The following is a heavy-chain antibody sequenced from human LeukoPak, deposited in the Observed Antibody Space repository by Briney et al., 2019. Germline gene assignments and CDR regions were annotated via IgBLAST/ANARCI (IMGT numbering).Heavy chain of an antibody. CDR3: ASNYDYVWGSYLPAYYFDY. CDR2: ISFDGKSK. Sequence: GGSLRLSCAASGFTFSSHGMHWVRQAPGKGLEWVTVISFDGKSKFYVDSVKGRFTISRDNSKNTLYLQMNSLRAEDTAVYYCASNYDYVWGSYLPAYYFDYWGQGTLVTVSS. J-gene: IGHJ4*02. CDR1: GFTFSSHG. V-gene: IGHV3-30*03. D-gene: IGHD3-16*02.